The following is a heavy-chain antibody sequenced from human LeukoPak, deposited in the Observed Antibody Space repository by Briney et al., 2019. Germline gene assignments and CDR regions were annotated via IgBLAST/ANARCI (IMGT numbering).Heavy chain of an antibody. CDR1: GFTFSSYA. Sequence: QPGGSLRLSCAASGFTFSSYAMHWVRQAPGKGQEWVAVISYDGSNKYYADSVKGRFTISRDNSKNTLYLQMNSLRAEDTAVYYCASRRWELLDWGQGTLVTVSS. D-gene: IGHD1-26*01. J-gene: IGHJ4*02. V-gene: IGHV3-30*04. CDR3: ASRRWELLD. CDR2: ISYDGSNK.